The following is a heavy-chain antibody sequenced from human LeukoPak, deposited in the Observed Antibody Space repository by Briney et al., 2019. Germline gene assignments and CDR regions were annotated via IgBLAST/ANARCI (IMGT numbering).Heavy chain of an antibody. J-gene: IGHJ4*02. CDR2: VYYNGHT. D-gene: IGHD3-10*01. Sequence: PSETLSLTCTVSGGSIRSSTYIWGWIRQPPGKGLEWIASVYYNGHTYFNPSLKSRVTISIDTSKNQFSLNVRSVTAADTAVFYCASTPYYGSRGSGSISLWGQGTLVTVSS. V-gene: IGHV4-39*01. CDR3: ASTPYYGSRGSGSISL. CDR1: GGSIRSSTYI.